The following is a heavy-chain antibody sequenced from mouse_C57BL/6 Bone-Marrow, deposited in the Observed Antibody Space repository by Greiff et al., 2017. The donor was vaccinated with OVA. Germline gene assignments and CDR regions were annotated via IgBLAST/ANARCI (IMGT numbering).Heavy chain of an antibody. J-gene: IGHJ2*01. CDR3: ASFITTVVAGY. Sequence: VMLVESVGGLVKPGGSLTLSCAASGFTFSSYAMSWVRHTPAKMLEWVATISDGGSYTYYPDNVKGRFTISRDNAKNNLYLQMSHLKSEDTAMYYCASFITTVVAGYWGQGTTLTVSS. CDR1: GFTFSSYA. V-gene: IGHV5-4*03. D-gene: IGHD1-1*01. CDR2: ISDGGSYT.